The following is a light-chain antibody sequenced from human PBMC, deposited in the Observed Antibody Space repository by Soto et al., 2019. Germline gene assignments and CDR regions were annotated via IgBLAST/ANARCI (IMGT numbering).Light chain of an antibody. J-gene: IGKJ2*01. CDR1: QSISSW. CDR3: QQYHSYPYT. CDR2: KAS. V-gene: IGKV1-5*03. Sequence: DIPMTQSPSTLSASVGDRVTITCRASQSISSWLAWYQQKPGKAPKVLISKASTLQSGVPSRFSGSRSATGFTLTVSSLQPDDFATYYCQQYHSYPYTFGQGTKLEIE.